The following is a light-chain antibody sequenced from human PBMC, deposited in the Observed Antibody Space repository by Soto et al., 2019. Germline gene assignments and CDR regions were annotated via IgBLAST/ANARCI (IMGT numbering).Light chain of an antibody. V-gene: IGKV3-15*01. CDR2: GAS. Sequence: EKVLTQSPATLSVSPGERATLSCRASQSVSTNIAWYQQKPGQAPRLLIFGASTRAPGIPARFSGSGSGTEFTLTISSLQSEDCAIYYCQQYNDWPPLTFGGGTKVEIK. CDR1: QSVSTN. J-gene: IGKJ4*01. CDR3: QQYNDWPPLT.